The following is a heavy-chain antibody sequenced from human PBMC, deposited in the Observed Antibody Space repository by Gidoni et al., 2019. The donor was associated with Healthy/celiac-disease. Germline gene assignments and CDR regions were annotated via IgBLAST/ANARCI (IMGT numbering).Heavy chain of an antibody. CDR1: GLTFSRYA. CDR3: AKTRWRQFVDY. J-gene: IGHJ4*02. V-gene: IGHV3-23*01. CDR2: ISGSGGST. Sequence: EVQLLESGGGLVQPGGYLRLSCAASGLTFSRYAMSWVRQAPGKGLEWVAAISGSGGSTYYADSVKGRFTISRDNSKNTLYLQMNSRRAEDTAVYYCAKTRWRQFVDYWGQGTLVTVSS.